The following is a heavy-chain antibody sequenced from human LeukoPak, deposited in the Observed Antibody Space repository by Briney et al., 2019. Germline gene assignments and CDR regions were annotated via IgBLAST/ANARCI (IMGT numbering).Heavy chain of an antibody. Sequence: PGGSLRLSCAASGFTFSDYYMSWIRQAPGKGLEWVSYISSSSSYTNYADSVKGRFTISRDNAKNSLYLQMHRRRAEDTAVYYCARDKVGSGYDNFDYWGQGTLATVSS. CDR3: ARDKVGSGYDNFDY. CDR1: GFTFSDYY. CDR2: ISSSSSYT. D-gene: IGHD5-12*01. V-gene: IGHV3-11*06. J-gene: IGHJ4*02.